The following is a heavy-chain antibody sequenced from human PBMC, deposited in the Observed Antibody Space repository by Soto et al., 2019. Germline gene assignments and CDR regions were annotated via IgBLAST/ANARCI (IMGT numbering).Heavy chain of an antibody. Sequence: GESLKISCKGSGYSFTTYWISWVRQMPGKGLEWMGKIDPSDSYTSYSPSFQGHVTISADKSISTAYLQWSRLKASDTAMYYCARLSYDFWSGYYPPPGMDVWGRGTTVTVSS. CDR1: GYSFTTYW. CDR2: IDPSDSYT. J-gene: IGHJ6*02. CDR3: ARLSYDFWSGYYPPPGMDV. V-gene: IGHV5-10-1*01. D-gene: IGHD3-3*01.